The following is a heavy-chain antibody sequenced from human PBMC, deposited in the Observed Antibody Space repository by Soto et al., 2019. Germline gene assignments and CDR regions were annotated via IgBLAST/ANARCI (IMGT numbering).Heavy chain of an antibody. J-gene: IGHJ4*02. Sequence: GGSLRLSCAASGFTFGSYSMNWVRQAPGQGLQWVSYISSSSSTIYYADSVKGRFTISRDNAKNSLYLQMSSLRVEDTAVYYCARDRGSSGSYYTFNYWGQGT. CDR3: ARDRGSSGSYYTFNY. CDR1: GFTFGSYS. D-gene: IGHD3-10*01. V-gene: IGHV3-48*01. CDR2: ISSSSSTI.